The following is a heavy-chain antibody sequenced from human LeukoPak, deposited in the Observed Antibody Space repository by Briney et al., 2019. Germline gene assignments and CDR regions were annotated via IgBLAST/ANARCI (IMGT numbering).Heavy chain of an antibody. J-gene: IGHJ4*02. Sequence: GRSLRLSCAASGFTFSSYGMHWVRQAPGKGLEWVAVISYDGSNKYYADSVKGRFTISRDNPKNTLYLQMNSLRAEDTAVYYCAKDFGGYCSGGSCYDGFDYWGQGTLVTVSS. CDR1: GFTFSSYG. CDR2: ISYDGSNK. CDR3: AKDFGGYCSGGSCYDGFDY. V-gene: IGHV3-30*18. D-gene: IGHD2-15*01.